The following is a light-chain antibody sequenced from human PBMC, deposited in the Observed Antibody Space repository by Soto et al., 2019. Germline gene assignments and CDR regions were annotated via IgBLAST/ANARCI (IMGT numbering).Light chain of an antibody. CDR3: QKYNNWPLP. CDR1: QSVSSN. CDR2: GTS. V-gene: IGKV3-15*01. Sequence: EIELTQSPATLSVSPGERVTLSCRASQSVSSNLAWYQQKPGQAPRLLIYGTSTRATGFPARFSGGGSGTECTLTISSLQSEDFAVYYCQKYNNWPLPFGGGTKVDIK. J-gene: IGKJ4*01.